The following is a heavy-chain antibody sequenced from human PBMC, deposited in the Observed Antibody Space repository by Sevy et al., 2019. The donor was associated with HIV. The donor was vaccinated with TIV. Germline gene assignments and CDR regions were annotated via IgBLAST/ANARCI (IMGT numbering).Heavy chain of an antibody. J-gene: IGHJ6*02. D-gene: IGHD2-2*01. CDR3: ARGFRSVVPATVXGLGFWYXFAMDV. Sequence: SETLSLTCAVXGGSFSGYDWSWIRQPPGKGLEWVGEIDHSGSTNYNPSLKSRVTVSIDKSNNQFSLKVTSVTAADTTVYYCARGFRSVVPATVXGLGFWYXFAMDVXXXGTTVTVSS. V-gene: IGHV4-34*01. CDR1: GGSFSGYD. CDR2: IDHSGST.